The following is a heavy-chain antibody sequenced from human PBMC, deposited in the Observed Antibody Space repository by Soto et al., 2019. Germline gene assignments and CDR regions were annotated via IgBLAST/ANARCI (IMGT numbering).Heavy chain of an antibody. CDR1: GYTFTSYG. CDR3: ARDQDGYYGSGSLIY. D-gene: IGHD3-10*01. CDR2: ISAYNGNT. Sequence: QVQLVQSGAEVKKPGASVKVSCKASGYTFTSYGISWVRQAPGQGLEWMGWISAYNGNTNYAQKLQGRVTMTTDTSTITAYMELRSLISDDTAVYYCARDQDGYYGSGSLIYWGQVTLVTVSS. V-gene: IGHV1-18*01. J-gene: IGHJ4*02.